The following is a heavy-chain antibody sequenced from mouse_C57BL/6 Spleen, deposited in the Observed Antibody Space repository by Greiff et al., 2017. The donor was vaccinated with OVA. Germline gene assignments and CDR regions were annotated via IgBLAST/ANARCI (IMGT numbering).Heavy chain of an antibody. J-gene: IGHJ4*01. CDR3: ALLTTVEFDAMDY. CDR2: INPNYGTT. D-gene: IGHD1-1*01. V-gene: IGHV1-39*01. CDR1: GYSFTDYH. Sequence: EVQLVESGPELVKPGASVKISCKASGYSFTDYHMNWVKQSNGTSLEWIGVINPNYGTTSYNQKFKGKATLTVDQSSSTAYMQLNSLTSEDSAVYYSALLTTVEFDAMDYWGQGTSVTVSS.